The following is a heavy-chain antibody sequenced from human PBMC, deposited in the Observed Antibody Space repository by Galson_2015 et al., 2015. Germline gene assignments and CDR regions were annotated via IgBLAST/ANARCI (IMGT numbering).Heavy chain of an antibody. Sequence: SLRLSCAASGFTFSSYSMNWVRQAPGKGLEWVSYISSSSSTIYYADSVKGRFTISRDNAKNSLYLQMNSLRDEDTAVYYCARDQVSSGYDYGNYYYGMDVWGQGTTVTVSS. D-gene: IGHD5-12*01. CDR2: ISSSSSTI. J-gene: IGHJ6*02. V-gene: IGHV3-48*02. CDR3: ARDQVSSGYDYGNYYYGMDV. CDR1: GFTFSSYS.